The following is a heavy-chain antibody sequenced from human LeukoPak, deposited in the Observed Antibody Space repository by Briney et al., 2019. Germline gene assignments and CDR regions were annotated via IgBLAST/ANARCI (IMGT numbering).Heavy chain of an antibody. CDR2: NYYGGSA. D-gene: IGHD1-26*01. J-gene: IGHJ2*01. V-gene: IGHV4-39*01. CDR3: ARSTSGSSRYWYFGL. CDR1: GGSIISGRYY. Sequence: SETLSLTCTVSGGSIISGRYYWGLIRQPPGKELEWIGSNYYGGSAYYNPSLKSRVTISVDTPKHPFSPKLSSVTAADTALYYCARSTSGSSRYWYFGLWGRGTLVTVSS.